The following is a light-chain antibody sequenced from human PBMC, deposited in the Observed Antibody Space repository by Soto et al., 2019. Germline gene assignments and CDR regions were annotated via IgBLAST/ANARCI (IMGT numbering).Light chain of an antibody. V-gene: IGKV3-15*01. Sequence: EFVMTQFPATLSVCPGERVALSCRASQSISINLAWIQQKPGQGPRLLMIGASTRATGVPDRFSGSGSGTEFTLTISSLQPDDFATYYCQQYNSYSPTFGQGTKVDI. CDR3: QQYNSYSPT. CDR2: GAS. CDR1: QSISIN. J-gene: IGKJ1*01.